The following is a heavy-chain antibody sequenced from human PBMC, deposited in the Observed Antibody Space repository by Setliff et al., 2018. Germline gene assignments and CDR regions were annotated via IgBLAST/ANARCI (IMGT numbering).Heavy chain of an antibody. D-gene: IGHD5-12*01. CDR1: GGSISSGNYY. Sequence: SDTLSLTCRVSGGSISSGNYYWGLIRQPPGKGLEWVATIYYRGSTYSNPSLKSRLIISVDAPDNQFSVKLSSVTAADTAAYYCARSEGRRDGYNWWGQGTLVTVSS. CDR2: IYYRGST. J-gene: IGHJ4*02. V-gene: IGHV4-39*01. CDR3: ARSEGRRDGYNW.